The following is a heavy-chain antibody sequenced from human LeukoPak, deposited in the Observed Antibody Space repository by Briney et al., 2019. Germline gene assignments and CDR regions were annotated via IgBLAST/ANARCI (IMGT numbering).Heavy chain of an antibody. Sequence: GGSLRPSCVDSGFTFTNAWMSWVRQAPGKGLEWIGRIKSKTDGETTNYAEPVRGRFTISRDDSKSAVYLQMNSLKIEDTAVYYCTTDLGTYYHGSQRLIPIDYWGQGTLVTVSS. V-gene: IGHV3-15*01. CDR3: TTDLGTYYHGSQRLIPIDY. J-gene: IGHJ4*02. CDR2: IKSKTDGETT. CDR1: GFTFTNAW. D-gene: IGHD3-10*01.